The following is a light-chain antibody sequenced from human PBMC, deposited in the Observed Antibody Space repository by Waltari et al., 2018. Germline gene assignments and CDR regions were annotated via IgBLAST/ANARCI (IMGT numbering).Light chain of an antibody. V-gene: IGLV2-23*01. CDR1: SSDVGSYNL. J-gene: IGLJ3*02. CDR2: EGS. CDR3: CSYAGSSTWV. Sequence: QSALTQPASVSGSPGQSITISCPGTSSDVGSYNLASWYQQHPGKAPKPMIYEGSKRPSVVSDRFSGSKSGNTASLTISGLQAEDEADYYCCSYAGSSTWVFGGGTKLTVL.